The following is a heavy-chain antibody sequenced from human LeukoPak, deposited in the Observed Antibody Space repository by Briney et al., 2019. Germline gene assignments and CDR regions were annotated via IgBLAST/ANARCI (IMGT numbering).Heavy chain of an antibody. D-gene: IGHD3-3*01. Sequence: PSETLSLTCTVSGGFISSDYWSWIRQPPGKGLEWIGYIYYSGDTNYNPSLTSRVTISLDTSKTQFSLKLSSVTAADTAVYYCARRRGNFWSDFYAFDYWGLGTLVTVSS. V-gene: IGHV4-59*08. J-gene: IGHJ4*02. CDR2: IYYSGDT. CDR1: GGFISSDY. CDR3: ARRRGNFWSDFYAFDY.